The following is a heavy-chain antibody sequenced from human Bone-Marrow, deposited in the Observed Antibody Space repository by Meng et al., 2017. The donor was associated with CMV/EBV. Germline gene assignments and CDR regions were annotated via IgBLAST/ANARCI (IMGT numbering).Heavy chain of an antibody. CDR3: ATDDGSD. CDR1: GFTFSSYW. J-gene: IGHJ4*02. Sequence: GESLKISCAASGFTFSSYWMSWVRQAPGKGLEWVANIKQDGSEKYYVDSVKGRFTISRDNAKNSLYLQMNSLRAEDTSVYYCATDDGSDWGQGTLVTVSS. D-gene: IGHD2-2*03. V-gene: IGHV3-7*01. CDR2: IKQDGSEK.